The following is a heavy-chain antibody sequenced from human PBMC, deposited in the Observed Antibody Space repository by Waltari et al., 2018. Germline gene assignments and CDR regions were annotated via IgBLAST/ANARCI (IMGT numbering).Heavy chain of an antibody. V-gene: IGHV3-23*04. J-gene: IGHJ4*02. Sequence: EVQLVESGGGLVQPGGSLRLSCAASGFTFSSYAMSWVRQAPGKGLEWVSAISGSGGSTYYADYVKGRFTISRDNSKNTLYLQMNSLRAEDTAVYYCAKATGGGYSSGWYINYWGQGTLVTVSS. D-gene: IGHD6-19*01. CDR1: GFTFSSYA. CDR3: AKATGGGYSSGWYINY. CDR2: ISGSGGST.